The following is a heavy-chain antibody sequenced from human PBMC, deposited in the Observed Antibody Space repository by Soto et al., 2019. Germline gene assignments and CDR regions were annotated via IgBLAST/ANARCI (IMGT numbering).Heavy chain of an antibody. CDR1: GYSITAGGYY. CDR3: ARMYSSGSGWFHP. Sequence: LSVTCFVSGYSITAGGYYWSWIRHHPGKGLEWIGSFYSSGSIIYNPSLRSRVSISGDTSSNQFSMSLTSVTAADTARYYCARMYSSGSGWFHPWGQGTLVTVSS. J-gene: IGHJ5*02. CDR2: FYSSGSI. V-gene: IGHV4-31*03. D-gene: IGHD6-19*01.